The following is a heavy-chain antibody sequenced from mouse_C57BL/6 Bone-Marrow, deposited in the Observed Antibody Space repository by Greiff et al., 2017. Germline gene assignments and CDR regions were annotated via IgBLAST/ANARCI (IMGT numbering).Heavy chain of an antibody. V-gene: IGHV1-66*01. J-gene: IGHJ4*01. Sequence: VMLVESGPELVKPGASVKISCKASGYSFTSYYIHWVKQRPGQELEWIGWIYPGSGNTKYNEKFKGKATLTADTSSSTAYMQLSSLTSEDSAVYYCARGGNYRGYAMDYWGQGTSVTVSS. D-gene: IGHD2-1*01. CDR3: ARGGNYRGYAMDY. CDR1: GYSFTSYY. CDR2: IYPGSGNT.